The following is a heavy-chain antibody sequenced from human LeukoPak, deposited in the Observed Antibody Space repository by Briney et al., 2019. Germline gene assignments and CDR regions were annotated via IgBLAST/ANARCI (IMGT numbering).Heavy chain of an antibody. CDR2: ISSSSSYI. J-gene: IGHJ4*02. CDR1: GFTFSSYS. V-gene: IGHV3-21*01. D-gene: IGHD2-2*01. Sequence: GGSLRLSCAASGFTFSSYSMNWVRQAPGKGLEWVSSISSSSSYIYYADSVKGRFPISRDNAKNSLYLQMNSLRAEDTAVYYCARDRYCSSTSCYGIDYWGQGTLVTVSS. CDR3: ARDRYCSSTSCYGIDY.